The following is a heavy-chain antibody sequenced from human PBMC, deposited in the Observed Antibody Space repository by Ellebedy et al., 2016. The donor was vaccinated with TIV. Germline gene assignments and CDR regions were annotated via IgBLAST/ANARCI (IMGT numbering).Heavy chain of an antibody. CDR2: IIPIFGTA. V-gene: IGHV1-69*05. Sequence: SVKVSCXASGGTFSSYAISWVRQAPGQGLEWMGGIIPIFGTANYAQKFQGRVTMTTDTSTSTAYMELRSLRSDDTAVYYCARGGGYELYYYYGMDVWGQGTTVTVSS. J-gene: IGHJ6*02. CDR1: GGTFSSYA. CDR3: ARGGGYELYYYYGMDV. D-gene: IGHD5-12*01.